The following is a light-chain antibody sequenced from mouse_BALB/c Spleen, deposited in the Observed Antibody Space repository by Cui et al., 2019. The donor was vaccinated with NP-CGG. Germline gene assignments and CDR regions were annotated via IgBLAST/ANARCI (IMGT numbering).Light chain of an antibody. J-gene: IGLJ1*01. Sequence: QAVVTQESALTTSPGETVTLTCRSSTGAGTTSNYANWVQEKPDHLFTGLIGGTNNRAPGVPARFSGSLIGDKAALTITGAQTEDEAIYFCVLWYSNHWVVGGGTKLTVL. V-gene: IGLV1*01. CDR2: GTN. CDR1: TGAGTTSNY. CDR3: VLWYSNHWV.